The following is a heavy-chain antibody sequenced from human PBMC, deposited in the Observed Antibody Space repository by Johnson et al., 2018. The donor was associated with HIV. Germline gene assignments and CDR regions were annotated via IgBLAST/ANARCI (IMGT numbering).Heavy chain of an antibody. V-gene: IGHV3-11*04. J-gene: IGHJ3*02. D-gene: IGHD3-9*01. Sequence: QVQLVESAGGLIQPGGSLRLSCVASGFTFSDYFMSWIRQAPGKGLEWVASISGSGSARYYADSVKGRFTISRDNSKNTLYLQINSLRADDTAVYYCAKDLRVFDWFNAYDAFDIWGQGTMVTVSS. CDR2: ISGSGSAR. CDR3: AKDLRVFDWFNAYDAFDI. CDR1: GFTFSDYF.